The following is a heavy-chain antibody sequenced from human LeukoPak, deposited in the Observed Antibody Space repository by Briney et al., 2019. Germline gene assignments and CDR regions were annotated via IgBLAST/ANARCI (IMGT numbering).Heavy chain of an antibody. Sequence: ASVKVSCKASGYTFTSYGISWVRQAPGQGLEWMGWISAYNGNTNYAQKLQGRVTMTTDTSTSTAYMELRSLRSDDTAVYYCARESYSSSWYTSPYYYYYYMDVWGKGTTVTVSS. CDR2: ISAYNGNT. CDR3: ARESYSSSWYTSPYYYYYYMDV. D-gene: IGHD6-13*01. CDR1: GYTFTSYG. J-gene: IGHJ6*03. V-gene: IGHV1-18*01.